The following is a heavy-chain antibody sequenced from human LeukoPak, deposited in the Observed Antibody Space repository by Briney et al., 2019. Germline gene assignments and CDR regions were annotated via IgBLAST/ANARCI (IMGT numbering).Heavy chain of an antibody. CDR2: ISSSRSYI. J-gene: IGHJ4*02. Sequence: GGSLRLSCAASGFTFSSYSMNWVRQAPGQGLEWVSSISSSRSYIYYADSVRGRFTISRDNGKNSLYLQMNSLRAEDTAVYYCATLPVGHLVATIIDYWGQGTLVTVSS. CDR1: GFTFSSYS. V-gene: IGHV3-21*01. CDR3: ATLPVGHLVATIIDY. D-gene: IGHD5-12*01.